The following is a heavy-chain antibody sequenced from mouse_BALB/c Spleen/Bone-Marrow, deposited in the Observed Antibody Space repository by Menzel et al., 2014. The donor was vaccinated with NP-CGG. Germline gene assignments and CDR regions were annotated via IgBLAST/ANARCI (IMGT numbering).Heavy chain of an antibody. CDR3: AGHGDYYGSSLFAY. CDR1: EYELPSHD. Sequence: VQLKESGGGLVQPGESLKLSCESNEYELPSHDMSWVRKTPEKRLEMVAAINSDGGSTYYPDTMERRFIISRDNSKKTLYLQMSSLRSEDTAFYYCAGHGDYYGSSLFAYWGQGTLVTVSA. CDR2: INSDGGST. J-gene: IGHJ3*01. D-gene: IGHD1-1*01. V-gene: IGHV5-2*01.